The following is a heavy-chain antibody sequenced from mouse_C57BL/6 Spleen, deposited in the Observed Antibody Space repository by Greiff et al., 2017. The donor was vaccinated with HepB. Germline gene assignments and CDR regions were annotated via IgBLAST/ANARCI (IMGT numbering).Heavy chain of an antibody. D-gene: IGHD1-1*01. J-gene: IGHJ2*01. V-gene: IGHV1-42*01. Sequence: EVQLQQSGPELVKPGASVKISCKASGFSFTGYYMYWVKQSPEKSLEWIGEINPSTGGTTYNQKFKDKTTLTVDKASSTAYMQLKSLTSEDSAVYDCAGAHYYGSSLDYWGQGTTLTVSS. CDR2: INPSTGGT. CDR1: GFSFTGYY. CDR3: AGAHYYGSSLDY.